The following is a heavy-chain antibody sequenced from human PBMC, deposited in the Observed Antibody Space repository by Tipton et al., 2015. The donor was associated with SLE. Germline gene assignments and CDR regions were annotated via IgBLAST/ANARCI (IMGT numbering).Heavy chain of an antibody. J-gene: IGHJ4*02. CDR1: GYTFTSFD. CDR3: ARILSGYDPLFDY. D-gene: IGHD5-12*01. Sequence: QSGAEVKNPGASVQVSCKASGYTFTSFDISWVRQAPGQGLEWMGWISASNGNTHYAQHLQGRFTMTTDTSTNTAYMELRSLRAEGTAVYYCARILSGYDPLFDYWGQVTLCTVSS. V-gene: IGHV1-18*01. CDR2: ISASNGNT.